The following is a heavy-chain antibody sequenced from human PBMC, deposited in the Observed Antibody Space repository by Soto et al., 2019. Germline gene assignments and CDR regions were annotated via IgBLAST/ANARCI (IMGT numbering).Heavy chain of an antibody. Sequence: RASVKVSCKASGGTFSSYAISWVRQAPGQGLEWMGGIIPIFGTANYAQKFQGRVTITADESTSTAYMELSSLRSEDTAVYYCARDQIGPGSNYAFDYWGQGTLVTVSS. J-gene: IGHJ4*02. D-gene: IGHD4-4*01. CDR3: ARDQIGPGSNYAFDY. CDR2: IIPIFGTA. CDR1: GGTFSSYA. V-gene: IGHV1-69*13.